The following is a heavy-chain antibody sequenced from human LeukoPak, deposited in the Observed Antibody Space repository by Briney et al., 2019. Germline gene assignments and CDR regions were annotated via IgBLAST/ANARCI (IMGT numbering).Heavy chain of an antibody. J-gene: IGHJ5*02. CDR1: GGSISSGGYS. CDR3: ARQPDVAGINGMGWFDP. V-gene: IGHV4-30-2*02. CDR2: IYHSGST. Sequence: SETLSLTCAVSGGSISSGGYSWSWIRQPPGKGLEWIGYIYHSGSTYYNPSLKSRVIISVDTSKNQFSLKVNSVTAADTAMYYCARQPDVAGINGMGWFDPWGQGTLVTVSS. D-gene: IGHD1-14*01.